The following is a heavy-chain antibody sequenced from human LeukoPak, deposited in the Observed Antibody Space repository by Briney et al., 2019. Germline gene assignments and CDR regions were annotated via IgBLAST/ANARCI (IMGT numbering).Heavy chain of an antibody. J-gene: IGHJ4*02. Sequence: GGSLRLSCAASGFTFSTYSMNWVRQAPGKGLEWVSAISSNSYYIYYADSVKGRFTISRDNAKNSLYLQMNSLRAEDTAVYYCARDKNRDGYNLDYWGQGTLVTVSS. CDR2: ISSNSYYI. D-gene: IGHD5-24*01. CDR1: GFTFSTYS. V-gene: IGHV3-21*01. CDR3: ARDKNRDGYNLDY.